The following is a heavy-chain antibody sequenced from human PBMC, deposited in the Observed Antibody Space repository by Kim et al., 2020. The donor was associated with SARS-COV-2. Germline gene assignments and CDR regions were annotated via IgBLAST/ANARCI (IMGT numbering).Heavy chain of an antibody. D-gene: IGHD5-12*01. CDR1: GGSISSYY. CDR2: IYYSGST. J-gene: IGHJ3*02. CDR3: ASSSIEMATRGDAFDI. V-gene: IGHV4-59*13. Sequence: SETLSLTCTVSGGSISSYYWSWIRQPPGKGLEWIGYIYYSGSTNYNPSLKSRVTISVDTSKNQFSLKLSSVTAADTAVYYCASSSIEMATRGDAFDIWGQGTMVTVSS.